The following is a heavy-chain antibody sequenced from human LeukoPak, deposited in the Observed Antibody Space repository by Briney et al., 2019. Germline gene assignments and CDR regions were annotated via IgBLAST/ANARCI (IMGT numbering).Heavy chain of an antibody. CDR3: ARLSEVDY. D-gene: IGHD4/OR15-4a*01. J-gene: IGHJ4*02. Sequence: GGSLRLSCAASGFTFSSYSMNWVRQAPGKGLEWVSSISSSSIYIDYADSVKGRFTISRDNAKNSLYLQMNSLSAEDTAVSYCARLSEVDYWGQGTLVTVSS. V-gene: IGHV3-21*01. CDR1: GFTFSSYS. CDR2: ISSSSIYI.